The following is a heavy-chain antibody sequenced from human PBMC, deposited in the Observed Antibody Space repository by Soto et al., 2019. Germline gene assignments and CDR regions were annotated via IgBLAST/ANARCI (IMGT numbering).Heavy chain of an antibody. J-gene: IGHJ5*02. CDR2: ITNSGDAT. V-gene: IGHV3-23*01. CDR1: GFTFSSYA. CDR3: TRDPRNKGLDP. Sequence: PGGSLRLSCAASGFTFSSYAMSWVRQAPEKGLEWVSTITNSGDATYYADSVKGRFTISRDNANNMLYLQMNSLIAEDTAVYYCTRDPRNKGLDPWGQGTMVTVSS.